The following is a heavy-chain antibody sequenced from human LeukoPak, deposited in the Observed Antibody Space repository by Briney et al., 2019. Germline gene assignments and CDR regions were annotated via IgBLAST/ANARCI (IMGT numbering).Heavy chain of an antibody. V-gene: IGHV3-23*01. D-gene: IGHD2-21*01. CDR3: ARHIAGDAFDI. Sequence: PGGSLRLSCAASGFTFSFAAMTWVRQGPGKGLEWVSLISASGGSTYYADSVKGRFTISRDNAKNTLYLQMNSLRAEDTAVYYCARHIAGDAFDIWGQGTMVTVSS. J-gene: IGHJ3*02. CDR1: GFTFSFAA. CDR2: ISASGGST.